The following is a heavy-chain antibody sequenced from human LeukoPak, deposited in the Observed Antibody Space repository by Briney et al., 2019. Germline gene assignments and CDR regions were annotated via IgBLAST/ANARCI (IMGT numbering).Heavy chain of an antibody. V-gene: IGHV3-30*03. CDR1: GFSFTSYG. D-gene: IGHD3-10*01. CDR3: ARDLSPVVRASPMGY. CDR2: ITYDGYYK. Sequence: GTSLRLSCAASGFSFTSYGMHWVRQAPGKGLEWVALITYDGYYKYYSDSVKGRFTISSDTSKNTLYLQMNSLRAEDTAVYYCARDLSPVVRASPMGYWGQGTLVTVSS. J-gene: IGHJ4*02.